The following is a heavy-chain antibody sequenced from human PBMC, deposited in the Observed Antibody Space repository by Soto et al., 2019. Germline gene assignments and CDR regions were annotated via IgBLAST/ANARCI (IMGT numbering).Heavy chain of an antibody. CDR3: ARDSGITIFGVALSYFDY. Sequence: SETLSLTCTVSGGSISSYYWSWIRQPPGKGLEWIGYIYYSGSTNYNPSLKSRVTISVDTSKNQFSLKLSSVTAADTAVYYCARDSGITIFGVALSYFDYWGQGTLVTVSS. D-gene: IGHD3-3*01. J-gene: IGHJ4*02. V-gene: IGHV4-59*01. CDR1: GGSISSYY. CDR2: IYYSGST.